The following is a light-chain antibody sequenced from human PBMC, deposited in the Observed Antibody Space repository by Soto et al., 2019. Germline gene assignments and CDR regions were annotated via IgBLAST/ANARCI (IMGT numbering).Light chain of an antibody. CDR2: GAS. V-gene: IGKV3-20*01. J-gene: IGKJ4*02. Sequence: EIVLTQSPGTLSLSPGERATLSCRASQIVSSSYLAWYQQKPGQAPRPLIYGASRRATGIPDRFSGSGSGTDFTLTISRLEPEDFAVYYCHQYDSSPLTFSGGTKVEIK. CDR3: HQYDSSPLT. CDR1: QIVSSSY.